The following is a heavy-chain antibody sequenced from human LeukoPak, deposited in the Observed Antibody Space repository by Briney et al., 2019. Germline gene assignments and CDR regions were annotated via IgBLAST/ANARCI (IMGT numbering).Heavy chain of an antibody. J-gene: IGHJ2*01. CDR3: ARVYYSSSYDYWYFDL. D-gene: IGHD6-13*01. CDR2: IYYSGST. CDR1: GGSISGYY. V-gene: IGHV4-59*01. Sequence: SETLSLTCTVSGGSISGYYWSWIRQPPGKGLEWIGYIYYSGSTNYNPSLKSRVTISVDTSKNQFSLKLSSVTAADTAVYYCARVYYSSSYDYWYFDLWGRGTLVTVSS.